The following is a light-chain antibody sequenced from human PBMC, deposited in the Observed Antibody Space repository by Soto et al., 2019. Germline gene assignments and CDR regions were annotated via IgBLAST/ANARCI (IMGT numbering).Light chain of an antibody. V-gene: IGKV1-5*01. Sequence: DIQMTQSPSTLSASVGDRVTITCRASQSISSWLAWYQQKPGKAPKLLIYDASSLESGVPSRFSGSGSGTEFTLTISSLQPDDFATYYYQQYNSYLWTFGQGTKVDIK. J-gene: IGKJ1*01. CDR2: DAS. CDR1: QSISSW. CDR3: QQYNSYLWT.